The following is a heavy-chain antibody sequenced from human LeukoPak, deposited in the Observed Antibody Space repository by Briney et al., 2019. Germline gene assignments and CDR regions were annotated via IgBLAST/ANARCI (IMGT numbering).Heavy chain of an antibody. J-gene: IGHJ4*02. CDR3: ARGFHGPDY. V-gene: IGHV3-7*01. CDR2: IKQDGSEK. D-gene: IGHD5-24*01. CDR1: GFIFSNYA. Sequence: GRSLRLSCAASGFIFSNYAIHWVRQAPGKGLEWVANIKQDGSEKYYVDSVKGRFTISRDNAKNMLSLQMNSLRADDTAVYYCARGFHGPDYWGQGTLVTVSS.